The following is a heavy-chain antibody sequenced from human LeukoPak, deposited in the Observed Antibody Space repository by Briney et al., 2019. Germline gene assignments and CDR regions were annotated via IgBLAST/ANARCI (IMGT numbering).Heavy chain of an antibody. CDR2: ISSSSSYI. Sequence: TGGSLRLSCAASGFTFSSYNMNWVRQAPGKGLEWVSFISSSSSYIYYADSVKGRFTISRDNAKNSLYLQMNSLRAEDTAVYYCARGPFYDSSGYYFYWGQGTLVTVSS. CDR3: ARGPFYDSSGYYFY. CDR1: GFTFSSYN. J-gene: IGHJ4*02. V-gene: IGHV3-21*01. D-gene: IGHD3-22*01.